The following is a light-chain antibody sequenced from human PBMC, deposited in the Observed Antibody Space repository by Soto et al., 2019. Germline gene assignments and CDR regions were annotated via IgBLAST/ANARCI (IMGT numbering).Light chain of an antibody. J-gene: IGKJ5*01. CDR2: AAS. V-gene: IGKV1-27*01. CDR1: QGISNF. Sequence: DIQMTQSPSSLSASVGDRVTITCRASQGISNFLAWYQQKPGKVPKLLISAASTLQSGVPPRFSGSGSGTDFTLNITSLQPEDVATYYCQEYSSVITFGQGTRLEIK. CDR3: QEYSSVIT.